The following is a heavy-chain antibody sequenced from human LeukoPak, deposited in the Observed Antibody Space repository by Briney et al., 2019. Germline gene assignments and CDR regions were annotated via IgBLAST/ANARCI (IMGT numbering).Heavy chain of an antibody. Sequence: SQTLSLTCTVSGGSISSGGYYWSWIRQHPGKGLGWIGYIYYSGSTYYNPSLKSRVTISVDTSKNQFSLKLSSVTAADTAVYYYARTLLGDGAFDIWGQGTMVTVSS. V-gene: IGHV4-31*03. CDR3: ARTLLGDGAFDI. CDR2: IYYSGST. CDR1: GGSISSGGYY. D-gene: IGHD3-10*01. J-gene: IGHJ3*02.